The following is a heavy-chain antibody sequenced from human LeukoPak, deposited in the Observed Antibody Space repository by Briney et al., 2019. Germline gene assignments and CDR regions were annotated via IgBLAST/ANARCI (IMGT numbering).Heavy chain of an antibody. Sequence: GGSLRLSCAASGFTFSSYGMHWVRQAPGKGLEGVAFIRYDGSNKYYADSVKGRFTISRDNSKNTLYLQMNSLRAEDTAVYYCANLNSGSYYFDYWGQGTLVTVSS. V-gene: IGHV3-30*02. CDR3: ANLNSGSYYFDY. D-gene: IGHD1-26*01. J-gene: IGHJ4*02. CDR2: IRYDGSNK. CDR1: GFTFSSYG.